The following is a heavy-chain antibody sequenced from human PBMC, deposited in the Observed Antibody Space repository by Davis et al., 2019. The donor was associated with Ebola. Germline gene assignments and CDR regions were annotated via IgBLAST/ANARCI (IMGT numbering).Heavy chain of an antibody. CDR3: ARDPRYSNYFVGMDV. J-gene: IGHJ6*02. V-gene: IGHV3-30-3*01. Sequence: PGGSLRLSCAASGFTFSSYAMHWVRQAPGKGLEWVAVISYDGSNKYYADSVKGRFTISRDNSKNTLYLQMNSLRAEDTAVYYCARDPRYSNYFVGMDVWGQGTTVTVSS. D-gene: IGHD4-11*01. CDR2: ISYDGSNK. CDR1: GFTFSSYA.